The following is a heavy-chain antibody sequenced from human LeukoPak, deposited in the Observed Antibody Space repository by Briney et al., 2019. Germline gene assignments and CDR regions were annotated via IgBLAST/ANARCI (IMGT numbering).Heavy chain of an antibody. CDR1: GFIFDDYA. D-gene: IGHD3-3*01. J-gene: IGHJ4*02. Sequence: GRSLRLSCAASGFIFDDYAMYWVRQAPGKGLEWVSGISWKSGTIGYADSVKGRFTISRDNAKNSLYLQMNSLRAEDTAFYYCVRGVFWSGYPYFDNWGLGTLVTVSS. V-gene: IGHV3-9*01. CDR3: VRGVFWSGYPYFDN. CDR2: ISWKSGTI.